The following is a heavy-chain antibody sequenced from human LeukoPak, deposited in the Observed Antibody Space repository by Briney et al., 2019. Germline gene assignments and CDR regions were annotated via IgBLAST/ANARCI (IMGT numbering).Heavy chain of an antibody. CDR2: IYYSGST. J-gene: IGHJ4*02. CDR1: GGSISSGDYY. D-gene: IGHD4-17*01. V-gene: IGHV4-30-4*01. CDR3: ARSGYGDPFDY. Sequence: SETLSLTYTVSGGSISSGDYYWSWIRQPPGKGLEWIGYIYYSGSTYYNPSLKSRVTISVDTSKNQFSLKLSSVTAADTAVYYCARSGYGDPFDYWGQGTLVTVSS.